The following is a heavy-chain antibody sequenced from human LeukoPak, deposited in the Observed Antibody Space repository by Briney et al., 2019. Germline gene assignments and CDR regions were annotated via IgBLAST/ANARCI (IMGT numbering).Heavy chain of an antibody. CDR1: GDSFGTYY. CDR2: IYTSGST. J-gene: IGHJ4*02. Sequence: SETLSLTCAVPGDSFGTYYWTWIRQPAGKGLEWIGRIYTSGSTNYNPSLKSRVTMSIDTSKKQFSLKLTSVTAADTAVYYCARDLGYDSSGYHYWGQGTLVTVSS. CDR3: ARDLGYDSSGYHY. D-gene: IGHD3-22*01. V-gene: IGHV4-4*07.